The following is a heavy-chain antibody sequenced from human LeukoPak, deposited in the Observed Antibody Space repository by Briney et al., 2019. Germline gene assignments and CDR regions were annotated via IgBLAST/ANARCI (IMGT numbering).Heavy chain of an antibody. Sequence: SETLSLTCTASGDSISTYCWSWIRQPPGKGLEWIGYIYYSGSTTYNPSLKSRVTISVDTSKNQFSLKLSSVTAADTAVYYCARHPLLRGALFNYWGQGILVTVSS. CDR2: IYYSGST. V-gene: IGHV4-59*08. D-gene: IGHD3-10*01. CDR3: ARHPLLRGALFNY. CDR1: GDSISTYC. J-gene: IGHJ4*01.